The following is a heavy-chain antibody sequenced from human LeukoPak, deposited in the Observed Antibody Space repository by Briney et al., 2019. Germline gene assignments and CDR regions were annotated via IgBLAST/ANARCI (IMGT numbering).Heavy chain of an antibody. CDR1: GFTFINAW. CDR3: AYDSMVPQQPLDN. V-gene: IGHV3-23*01. CDR2: ISGSGGGT. D-gene: IGHD6-13*01. Sequence: GGSLRRSRAASGFTFINAWMRSVRRAPGKGLEWVSFISGSGGGTYNADSVKARFNISRYNSKNTLYLQMNSLRAYDTAVYCCAYDSMVPQQPLDNWGQGTLVTVSS. J-gene: IGHJ4*02.